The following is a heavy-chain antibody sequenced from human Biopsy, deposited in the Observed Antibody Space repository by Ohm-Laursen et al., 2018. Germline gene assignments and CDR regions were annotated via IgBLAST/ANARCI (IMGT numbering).Heavy chain of an antibody. J-gene: IGHJ4*02. Sequence: SVKVSCKASGGPSSNYAFSWVRQAPGQGLEWVGRIVPILGHLNYAQRFQGRVSITADKSTTYVYMELSRLTPGDTAVYYCAADADGYYTKFDYWGPGTLVTVSS. CDR1: GGPSSNYA. D-gene: IGHD3-3*01. CDR3: AADADGYYTKFDY. V-gene: IGHV1-69*04. CDR2: IVPILGHL.